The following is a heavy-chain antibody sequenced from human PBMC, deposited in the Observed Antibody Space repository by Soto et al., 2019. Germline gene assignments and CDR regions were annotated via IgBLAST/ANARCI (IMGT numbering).Heavy chain of an antibody. D-gene: IGHD3-3*01. Sequence: SETLSLTCAVYGGSFSGYYWSWIRQPPGKGLEWIGEINHSGSTNYNPSLKSRVTISVDTSKNQFSLKLSSVTAADTAVYYCARVLSDGYDFWSGYYTGDYYYYMDVWGKGTTVTVSS. V-gene: IGHV4-34*01. CDR1: GGSFSGYY. CDR2: INHSGST. J-gene: IGHJ6*03. CDR3: ARVLSDGYDFWSGYYTGDYYYYMDV.